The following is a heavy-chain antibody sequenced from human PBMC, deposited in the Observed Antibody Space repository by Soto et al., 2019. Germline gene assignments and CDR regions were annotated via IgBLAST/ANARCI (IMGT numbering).Heavy chain of an antibody. CDR1: GFTFTRYS. V-gene: IGHV3-21*06. CDR3: ARESEDLTSNFDY. Sequence: GGSLRLSCAASGFTFTRYSMNWVRKAPGKGLECVSSISSTTNYIYYGDSMKGRFTISRDNAKNSLYLEMNSLRAEDTAVYYCARESEDLTSNFDYLGQGTLVTVSS. CDR2: ISSTTNYI. J-gene: IGHJ4*02.